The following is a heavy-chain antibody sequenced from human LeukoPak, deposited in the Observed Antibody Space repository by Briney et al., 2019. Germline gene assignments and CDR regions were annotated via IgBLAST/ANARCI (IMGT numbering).Heavy chain of an antibody. CDR1: GSRFTNYW. Sequence: GESLQISCKGSGSRFTNYWIGWVRQMPGKGLEWMGIIYPGDSDARYSPSFQGQVTISADKSISTAYLQWSSLKASDTAMYYCARNLIAVAGTPFDYWGQGTLVTVSS. CDR2: IYPGDSDA. CDR3: ARNLIAVAGTPFDY. D-gene: IGHD6-19*01. V-gene: IGHV5-51*01. J-gene: IGHJ4*02.